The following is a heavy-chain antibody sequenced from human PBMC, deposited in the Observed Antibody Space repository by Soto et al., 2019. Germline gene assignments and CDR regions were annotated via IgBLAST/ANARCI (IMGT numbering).Heavy chain of an antibody. Sequence: SETRSLTWTVSSGSISSTSYYWAGIRQPPGKVLEWIGAIYYDGTTYYTESLKSRVSISVDTSKNQFSLKVNSVTAADTAVYFCARQGRNTKIVLVKHYAADFWGQGTAVTVSS. D-gene: IGHD3-22*01. J-gene: IGHJ6*02. CDR3: ARQGRNTKIVLVKHYAADF. CDR2: IYYDGTT. V-gene: IGHV4-39*01. CDR1: SGSISSTSYY.